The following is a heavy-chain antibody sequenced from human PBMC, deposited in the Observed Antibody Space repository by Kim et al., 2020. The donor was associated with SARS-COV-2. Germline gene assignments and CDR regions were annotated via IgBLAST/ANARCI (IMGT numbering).Heavy chain of an antibody. CDR2: IKKDGSEK. Sequence: GGSLRLSCEVSGFTFSTYWMSWVRQPPGKGLEWVTNIKKDGSEKYYVDSVKGRFTISRDNAKNSLYLQMNSLRVDDTAVYYCARGLDGLGTDWGQGTLVTVSS. J-gene: IGHJ4*02. V-gene: IGHV3-7*01. CDR3: ARGLDGLGTD. D-gene: IGHD3-10*01. CDR1: GFTFSTYW.